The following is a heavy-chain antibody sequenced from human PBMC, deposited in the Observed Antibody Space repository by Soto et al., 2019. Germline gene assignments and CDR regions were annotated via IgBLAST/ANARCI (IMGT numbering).Heavy chain of an antibody. V-gene: IGHV4-34*01. D-gene: IGHD5-12*01. Sequence: SETLSLTCAVYGGSFSGYYWSWIRQPPGKGLEWIGEINHSGSTNYNPSLKSRVTISVDTSKNQFSLKLSSVTAADTAVYYCARGSRGYDRGSGAGMETKYYFDYWGQGTLVTVSS. CDR1: GGSFSGYY. CDR2: INHSGST. CDR3: ARGSRGYDRGSGAGMETKYYFDY. J-gene: IGHJ4*02.